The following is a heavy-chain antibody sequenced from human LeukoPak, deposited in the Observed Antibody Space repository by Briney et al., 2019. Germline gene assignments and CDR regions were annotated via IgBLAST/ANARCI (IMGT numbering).Heavy chain of an antibody. CDR3: ARGLRPYSSSSRGVFDY. J-gene: IGHJ4*02. Sequence: ASVKVSCKASGYTFTGYYMHWVRQAPGQGLEWMGWINPNSGGTNYAQKFQGRVTMTRDTSISTAYMELSRLRSDDTAVYYCARGLRPYSSSSRGVFDYWGQGTLVTVSS. V-gene: IGHV1-2*02. CDR1: GYTFTGYY. CDR2: INPNSGGT. D-gene: IGHD6-6*01.